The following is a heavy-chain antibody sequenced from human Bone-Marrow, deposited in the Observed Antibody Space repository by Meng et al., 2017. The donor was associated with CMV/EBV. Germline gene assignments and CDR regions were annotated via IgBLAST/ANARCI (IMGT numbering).Heavy chain of an antibody. CDR3: AREVVLSG. CDR2: RKQEGSEE. V-gene: IGHV3-7*01. CDR1: GFTFSSYW. Sequence: GGSLRLSCAASGFTFSSYWMSWVRQAPGKGMEWVANRKQEGSEEYYVDSVKGRFTISRDNAKNPLYLQMNSLRAEDTAVYYCAREVVLSGWGQGTLVTVSS. D-gene: IGHD2-8*02. J-gene: IGHJ4*02.